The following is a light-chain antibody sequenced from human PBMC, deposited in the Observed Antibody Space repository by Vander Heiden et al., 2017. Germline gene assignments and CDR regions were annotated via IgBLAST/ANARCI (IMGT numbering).Light chain of an antibody. CDR1: QSISSY. J-gene: IGKJ2*01. V-gene: IGKV1-39*01. CDR3: QQSDSTSYT. CDR2: TAS. Sequence: SPSPLSASVGDRVTITCRASQSISSYLNWYQQKPGKAPKLLIYTASSLQSGVPSRFSGSGSGTDFTLTISSLQPEDFATYYCQQSDSTSYTFGQGTKLEIK.